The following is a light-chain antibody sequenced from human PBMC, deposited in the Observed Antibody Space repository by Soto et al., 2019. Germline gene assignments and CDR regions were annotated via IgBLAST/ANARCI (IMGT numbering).Light chain of an antibody. Sequence: DIQMTQSPSSLSASVGDRVTITCRASQSIISYLNWYQQKPGNAPKLLIYAASSLQSGVPSRFSGSGSGTDFSLTISSLQPEDFATYYCQQSYSTPPTFGQGTKMEIK. CDR1: QSIISY. J-gene: IGKJ1*01. V-gene: IGKV1-39*01. CDR3: QQSYSTPPT. CDR2: AAS.